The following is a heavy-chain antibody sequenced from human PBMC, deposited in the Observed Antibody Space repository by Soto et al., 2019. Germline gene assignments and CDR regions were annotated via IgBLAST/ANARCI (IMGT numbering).Heavy chain of an antibody. J-gene: IGHJ4*02. CDR1: GDSVSSGGNY. Sequence: QVQLQESGPGLVKPSETLSLTCTVSGDSVSSGGNYWSWIRQPPGEGLEWFAYIHYSGSVNYNPSLSSLVTISLDTSKNQVSLILISVTAADTAFYYCARGGGYCGSTSCQTYYVDYCGQGTLXXV. CDR2: IHYSGSV. V-gene: IGHV4-61*08. D-gene: IGHD2-2*01. CDR3: ARGGGYCGSTSCQTYYVDY.